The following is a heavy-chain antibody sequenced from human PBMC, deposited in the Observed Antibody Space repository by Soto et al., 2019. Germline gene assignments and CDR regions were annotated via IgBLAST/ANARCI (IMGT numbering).Heavy chain of an antibody. CDR1: GGSISSYY. CDR2: IYYSGST. CDR3: ARHYDFWSGYIDY. D-gene: IGHD3-3*01. V-gene: IGHV4-59*01. Sequence: SETLSLTCTVSGGSISSYYWSWIRQPPGKGLEWIGYIYYSGSTNYNPSLKSRVTISVDTSKNQFSLKLSSVTAADTAVYYCARHYDFWSGYIDYWGQGTLVTVSS. J-gene: IGHJ4*02.